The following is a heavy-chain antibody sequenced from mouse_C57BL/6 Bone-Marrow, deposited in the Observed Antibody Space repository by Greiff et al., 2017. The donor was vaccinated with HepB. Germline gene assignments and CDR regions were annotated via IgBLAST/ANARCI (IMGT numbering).Heavy chain of an antibody. CDR2: GQGLEWIG. CDR1: YTFSRRVH. D-gene: IGHD2-2*01. Sequence: QVQLQQSGPELARPWASVKISCQAFYTFSRRVHFAIRDTNYWMQWVKQRPGQGLEWIGAIYPGNGDTFYNQKFKGKATLTVDKSSSTAHMELRSLTSEDSAVYYCAREDLVTPFAYWGQGTLVTVSA. CDR3: SEDSAVYYCAREDLVTPFAY. V-gene: IGHV1-87*01. J-gene: IGHJ3*01.